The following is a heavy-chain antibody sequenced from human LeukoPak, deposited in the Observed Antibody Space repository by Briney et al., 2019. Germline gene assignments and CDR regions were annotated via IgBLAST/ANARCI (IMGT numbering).Heavy chain of an antibody. V-gene: IGHV1-46*01. J-gene: IGHJ3*02. CDR3: ARDVDYYGSGSLYDI. CDR2: INPSGGST. Sequence: ASVKVSCKASGYTFTSYYMHWVRQAPGQGLEWMGIINPSGGSTSYAQKLQGRVTMTTDTSTSTAYMELRSLRSDDTAVYYCARDVDYYGSGSLYDIWGQGTMVTVSS. D-gene: IGHD3-10*01. CDR1: GYTFTSYY.